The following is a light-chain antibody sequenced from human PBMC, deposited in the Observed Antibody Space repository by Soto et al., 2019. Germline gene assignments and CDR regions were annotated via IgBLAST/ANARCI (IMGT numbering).Light chain of an antibody. J-gene: IGLJ3*02. CDR1: SSDVGGYNF. V-gene: IGLV2-14*03. Sequence: QSVLTQTASVSGSPGQSITISCTGSSSDVGGYNFVSWYQQHPGKAPKLIIHEVSNRPSGVSNRFSGPKSGNTASLTISGLQAEDEAVYYCCSHSTSVTWMFGGGTQLTVL. CDR3: CSHSTSVTWM. CDR2: EVS.